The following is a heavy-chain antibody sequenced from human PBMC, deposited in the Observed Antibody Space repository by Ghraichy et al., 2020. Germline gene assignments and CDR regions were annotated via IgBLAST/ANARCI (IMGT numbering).Heavy chain of an antibody. D-gene: IGHD6-19*01. CDR1: GFTFSDYY. J-gene: IGHJ3*02. Sequence: GGSLRLSCAASGFTFSDYYMSWIRQAPGKGLEWVSYISSSSSYTNYADSVKGRFTISRDNAKNSLYLQMNSLRAEDTAVYYCARDVGDSSGWYGDAFDIWGQGTMVTVSS. CDR2: ISSSSSYT. CDR3: ARDVGDSSGWYGDAFDI. V-gene: IGHV3-11*06.